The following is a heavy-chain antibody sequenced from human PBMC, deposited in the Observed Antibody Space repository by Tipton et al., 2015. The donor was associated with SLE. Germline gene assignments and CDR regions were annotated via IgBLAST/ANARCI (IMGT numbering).Heavy chain of an antibody. CDR3: ARALWVDKDIAEVPPAIRVRAFDI. J-gene: IGHJ3*02. CDR2: IHHSGST. D-gene: IGHD2-2*01. CDR1: GGPISSRGYY. Sequence: TLSLTCTVSGGPISSRGYYWGWIRQPPGKGLEWIGYIHHSGSTNYNPSLQSRVTISRDPSKNQFSLKLISATAADTAVYYCARALWVDKDIAEVPPAIRVRAFDIWGQGTMVTVSS. V-gene: IGHV4-61*08.